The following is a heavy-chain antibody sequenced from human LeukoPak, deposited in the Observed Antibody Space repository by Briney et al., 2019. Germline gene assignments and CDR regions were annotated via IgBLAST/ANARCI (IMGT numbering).Heavy chain of an antibody. CDR3: ARAAEGDYFDY. Sequence: SETLSLTCAVSGGSISSGGYSWSWIRQPPGKGLEWIGYIYHSGSTYYNPSLKSRVTISVDRSKNQFSLKLNSVTAADTAVYYCARAAEGDYFDYWGQGTLVTVSS. V-gene: IGHV4-30-2*01. CDR2: IYHSGST. J-gene: IGHJ4*02. D-gene: IGHD6-19*01. CDR1: GGSISSGGYS.